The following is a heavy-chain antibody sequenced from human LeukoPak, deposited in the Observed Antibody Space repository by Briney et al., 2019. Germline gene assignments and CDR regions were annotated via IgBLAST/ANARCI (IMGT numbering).Heavy chain of an antibody. Sequence: GGTLRLSCAASGFTFSSYGMSRVRQAPGKGLEWVTTISGSGGSTYYADSVKGRFTISRDNSKNTLYLQMNSLRAEDTAVYYCAKRQQYSSGWCFDYWGQGTLVTVSS. CDR2: ISGSGGST. V-gene: IGHV3-23*01. J-gene: IGHJ4*02. D-gene: IGHD6-19*01. CDR3: AKRQQYSSGWCFDY. CDR1: GFTFSSYG.